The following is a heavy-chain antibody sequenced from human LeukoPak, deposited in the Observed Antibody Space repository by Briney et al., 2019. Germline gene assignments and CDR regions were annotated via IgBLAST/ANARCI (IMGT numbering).Heavy chain of an antibody. J-gene: IGHJ6*02. V-gene: IGHV1-69*04. CDR2: IIPILGIA. D-gene: IGHD2-15*01. CDR3: ARDSIVVVVAATGSYYGMDV. Sequence: SVKVSCKASGYTFSSYTISWVRQAPGQGLEWMGRIIPILGIANYAQKFQGRVTITADKSTSTAYMELSSLRSEDTAVYYCARDSIVVVVAATGSYYGMDVWGQGTTVTVSS. CDR1: GYTFSSYT.